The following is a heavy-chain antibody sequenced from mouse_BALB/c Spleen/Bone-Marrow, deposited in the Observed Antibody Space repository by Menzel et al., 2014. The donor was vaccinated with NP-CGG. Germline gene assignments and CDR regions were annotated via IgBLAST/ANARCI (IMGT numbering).Heavy chain of an antibody. CDR3: ARGGIYDGYSY. V-gene: IGHV1-7*01. Sequence: VQLQQSGAELAKPRASVEMSCKASGYTFTNYWMHWVKQRPGQGLEWIGYIDPSTGYTEYNQKFKDKATLTADKSSSTAYMQLSSLTSEDSAVYYCARGGIYDGYSYWGQGTLVTVSA. CDR2: IDPSTGYT. CDR1: GYTFTNYW. D-gene: IGHD2-3*01. J-gene: IGHJ3*01.